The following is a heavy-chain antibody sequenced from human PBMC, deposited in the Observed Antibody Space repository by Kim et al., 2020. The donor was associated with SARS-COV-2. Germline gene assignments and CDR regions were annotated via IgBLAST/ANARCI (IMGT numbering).Heavy chain of an antibody. CDR3: ARYYYDSSSWYYYYGMDV. D-gene: IGHD6-13*01. CDR2: IWYDGSNK. CDR1: GFTFSSYG. V-gene: IGHV3-33*01. J-gene: IGHJ6*02. Sequence: GGSLRLSCAASGFTFSSYGMHWVRQAPGKGLEWVAVIWYDGSNKYYADSVKGRFTISRDNSKNTLYLQMNSLRAEDTAVYYCARYYYDSSSWYYYYGMDVWGQGTTVT.